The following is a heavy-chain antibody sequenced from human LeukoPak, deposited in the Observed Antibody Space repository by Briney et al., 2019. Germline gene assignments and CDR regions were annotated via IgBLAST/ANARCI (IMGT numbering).Heavy chain of an antibody. J-gene: IGHJ1*01. Sequence: SVKVPCKASGFTFTSSAVQWVRQARGQRLEWIGWIVVGSGNTNYAQKFQERVTITRDMSTSTAYMELSSLRSEDTAVYYCAAWIQDRGVAAANGYFQHWGQGTLVTVSS. V-gene: IGHV1-58*01. D-gene: IGHD6-13*01. CDR2: IVVGSGNT. CDR1: GFTFTSSA. CDR3: AAWIQDRGVAAANGYFQH.